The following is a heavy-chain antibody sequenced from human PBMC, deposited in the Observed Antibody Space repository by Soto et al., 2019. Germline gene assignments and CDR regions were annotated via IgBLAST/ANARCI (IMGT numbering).Heavy chain of an antibody. CDR3: ARDSSRDYDILTGRFDY. CDR1: AFTFSDYY. CDR2: ISSSGSTI. V-gene: IGHV3-11*01. D-gene: IGHD3-9*01. Sequence: SXRLSCASSAFTFSDYYMSWIRQAAGKGLEWVSYISSSGSTIYYADSVKGRFTISRDNAKNSLYLQMNSLRAEDTAVYYCARDSSRDYDILTGRFDYWGQGTLVTVSS. J-gene: IGHJ4*02.